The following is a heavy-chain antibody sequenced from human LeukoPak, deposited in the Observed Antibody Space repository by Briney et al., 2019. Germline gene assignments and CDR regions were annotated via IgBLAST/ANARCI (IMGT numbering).Heavy chain of an antibody. CDR1: GITFSNYA. CDR3: ARDSRWALFDS. Sequence: GGSLRLSCAASGITFSNYAMTWVRQAPGKGLEWVSGIGGSGIRVYYADSVKGRFTISRDNSKNTVYLRLSSLTVEDTAVYYCARDSRWALFDSWGQGTLVTVSS. D-gene: IGHD5-24*01. J-gene: IGHJ4*02. V-gene: IGHV3-23*01. CDR2: IGGSGIRV.